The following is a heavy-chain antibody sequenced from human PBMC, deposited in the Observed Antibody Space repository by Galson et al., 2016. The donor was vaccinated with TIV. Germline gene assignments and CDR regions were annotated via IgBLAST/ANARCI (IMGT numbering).Heavy chain of an antibody. CDR2: INTDGDAS. CDR3: ARGHPGNPNF. V-gene: IGHV3-74*01. CDR1: GFTFSNYW. Sequence: LRLSCAASGFTFSNYWMHWVRQSPGEGLIYVSRINTDGDASDYADSVKGRFTISRDNVKNIVFLQMTALRVEDTAVYYCARGHPGNPNFWGQGTLVTVSS. D-gene: IGHD4-23*01. J-gene: IGHJ4*02.